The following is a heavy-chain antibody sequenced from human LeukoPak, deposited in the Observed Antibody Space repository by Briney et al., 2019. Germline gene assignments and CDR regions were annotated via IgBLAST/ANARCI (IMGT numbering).Heavy chain of an antibody. Sequence: GGSLRLSCAASGFTFSSYAMSWVRQAPGKGLEWVSAISSRDGYTYYADSVKGRFTISRDNPKNTLYLQMNSLRAEDTAVYFCAKRGVVIRVILVGFHKEAYYFDSWGQGALVTVSS. CDR1: GFTFSSYA. D-gene: IGHD3-22*01. CDR3: AKRGVVIRVILVGFHKEAYYFDS. CDR2: ISSRDGYT. V-gene: IGHV3-23*01. J-gene: IGHJ4*02.